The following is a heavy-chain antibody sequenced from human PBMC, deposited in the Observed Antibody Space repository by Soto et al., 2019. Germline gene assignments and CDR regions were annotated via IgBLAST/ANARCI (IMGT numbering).Heavy chain of an antibody. V-gene: IGHV1-18*01. D-gene: IGHD3-22*01. CDR2: ISAYNGNT. CDR1: GYTFSSYG. CDR3: VRDTYYYDNSGYLDH. Sequence: ASVKVSCKASGYTFSSYGINWVRQAPGQGLEWMGWISAYNGNTNYARKFQGRVTLTTDTSTNTAYMELRSLRSDDTAVYYCVRDTYYYDNSGYLDHWGQGTLVTVSS. J-gene: IGHJ4*02.